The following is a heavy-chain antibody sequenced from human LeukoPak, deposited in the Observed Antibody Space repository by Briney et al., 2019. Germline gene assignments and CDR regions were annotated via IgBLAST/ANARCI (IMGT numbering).Heavy chain of an antibody. V-gene: IGHV5-51*01. D-gene: IGHD2-8*02. Sequence: GESLKISCTGSGYSFTTYWIAWVRQMPGKGLEWMGIILPDDSDTRYSPSFQGQVTISADKSISTAYLQWSSLKTSDTAMHFCARHGVDNTGLGNWFDPWGQGTLVTVSS. J-gene: IGHJ5*02. CDR3: ARHGVDNTGLGNWFDP. CDR2: ILPDDSDT. CDR1: GYSFTTYW.